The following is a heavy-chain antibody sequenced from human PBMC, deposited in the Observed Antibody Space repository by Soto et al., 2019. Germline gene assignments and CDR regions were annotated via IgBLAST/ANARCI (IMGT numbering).Heavy chain of an antibody. CDR2: TYYRSKWYN. CDR3: VRDHRYNNWPKWFDP. Sequence: SQTLSLTCAISGDSVSSDSVAWNWIRQSPSRGLEWLGRTYYRSKWYNDYAVSVKSRITINSDTSKNQFSLHLNSVTPEETAVYYCVRDHRYNNWPKWFDPWRQGTLVTVSS. J-gene: IGHJ5*02. D-gene: IGHD1-1*01. CDR1: GDSVSSDSVA. V-gene: IGHV6-1*01.